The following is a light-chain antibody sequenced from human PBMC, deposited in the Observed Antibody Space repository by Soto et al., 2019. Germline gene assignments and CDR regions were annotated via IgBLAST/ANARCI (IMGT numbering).Light chain of an antibody. Sequence: DIEMTQSPASLSASVGDTVTLTCRTSQSVTTYLNWYQQKPGKAPKLLIYAASRLQSGVPLRFRGSGSGTDFTLTISSLQPEDVAAYYCQKYNSAPLTFGGGTKVEIK. V-gene: IGKV1-39*01. CDR2: AAS. CDR3: QKYNSAPLT. CDR1: QSVTTY. J-gene: IGKJ4*01.